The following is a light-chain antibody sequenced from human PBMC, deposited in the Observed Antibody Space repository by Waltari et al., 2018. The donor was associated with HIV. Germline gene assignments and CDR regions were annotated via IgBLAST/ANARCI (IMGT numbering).Light chain of an antibody. V-gene: IGLV1-51*01. CDR2: DNN. Sequence: QSVLTQPPSVSAAPGQRVTISCSGTSSNVGTYYVSWYQQLPGTAPTLLIYDNNRRPSEIPDRCSGSKSDSSATLGITGLQTGDEADYYCGTWDSRLSAYVFGAGTRVTVL. J-gene: IGLJ1*01. CDR1: SSNVGTYY. CDR3: GTWDSRLSAYV.